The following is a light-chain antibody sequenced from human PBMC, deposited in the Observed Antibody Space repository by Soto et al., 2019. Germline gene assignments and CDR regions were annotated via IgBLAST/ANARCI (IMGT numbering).Light chain of an antibody. CDR1: SSDVGAFNY. Sequence: QSSLTQPASVSGSPGQAITISCSGTSSDVGAFNYVSWYQQHPGKAPKLMIYDVSNLPSGVSNRFSGSKSGNTASLTISGLRAEAEADYYCNSYTSNKSYFFGTGTKVTVL. CDR3: NSYTSNKSYF. J-gene: IGLJ1*01. V-gene: IGLV2-14*03. CDR2: DVS.